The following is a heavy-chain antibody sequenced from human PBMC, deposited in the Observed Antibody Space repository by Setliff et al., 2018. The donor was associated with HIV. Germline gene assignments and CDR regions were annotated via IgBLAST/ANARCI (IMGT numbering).Heavy chain of an antibody. CDR3: AREVVVVVATTDAFDI. Sequence: GGSLRLSCAASGFTFSSYGMHWVRQAPGKGLEWVALIWYDGTNKYYADSVKGRFTISRDSSKNTLYLQMNSLRAEDTAVYYCAREVVVVVATTDAFDIWGQGTMVTVSS. J-gene: IGHJ3*02. D-gene: IGHD2-15*01. V-gene: IGHV3-33*01. CDR1: GFTFSSYG. CDR2: IWYDGTNK.